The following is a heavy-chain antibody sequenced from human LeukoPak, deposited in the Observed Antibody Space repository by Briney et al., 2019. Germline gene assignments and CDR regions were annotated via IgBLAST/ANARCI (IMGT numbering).Heavy chain of an antibody. D-gene: IGHD3-22*01. CDR2: ISGNSGTT. Sequence: PGGSLRLSCAASGFTFSSYSMNWVRQAPGKGLEWVSGISGNSGTTYYADSVKGRFTISRDNSKNTLYLQMNSLRAEDTAVYYCAKDRSSSGYYEYFQHWGQGTLVTVSS. CDR3: AKDRSSSGYYEYFQH. J-gene: IGHJ1*01. CDR1: GFTFSSYS. V-gene: IGHV3-23*01.